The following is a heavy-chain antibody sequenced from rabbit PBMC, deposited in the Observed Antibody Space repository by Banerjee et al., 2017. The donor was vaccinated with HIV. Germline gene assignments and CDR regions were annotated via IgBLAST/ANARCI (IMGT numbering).Heavy chain of an antibody. CDR2: IYAGTSGRT. Sequence: QQQLVESGGDLVKPGASLTLTCTASGFSFSSGYWICWVRQAPGKGLEWIACIYAGTSGRTYYASWAKGRFTISKTSSTTVTLQMTSLTAADTATYFCARVDSSGWGDFNLWGPGTLVTVS. D-gene: IGHD4-1*01. CDR3: ARVDSSGWGDFNL. J-gene: IGHJ4*01. CDR1: GFSFSSGYW. V-gene: IGHV1S45*01.